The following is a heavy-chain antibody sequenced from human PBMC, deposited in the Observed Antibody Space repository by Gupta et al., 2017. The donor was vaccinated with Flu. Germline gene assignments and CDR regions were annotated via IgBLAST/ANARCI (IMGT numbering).Heavy chain of an antibody. D-gene: IGHD2-2*01. CDR2: IHSGGTT. Sequence: QVRLEESGPGVVKASEILSLTCTVSGDSIDDYYWAWVRQPDGKGLEWLGRIHSGGTTNYNGSLKGRVTLSIDTSGSQFSLRLASVTAADTATYFCARGTYYANFDSWGQGSLVIVSS. V-gene: IGHV4-4*07. CDR3: ARGTYYANFDS. CDR1: GDSIDDYY. J-gene: IGHJ5*01.